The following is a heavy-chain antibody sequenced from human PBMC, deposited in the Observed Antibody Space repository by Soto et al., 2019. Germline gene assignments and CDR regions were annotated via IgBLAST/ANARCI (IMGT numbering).Heavy chain of an antibody. CDR1: GVSFNNNG. Sequence: QVQLVQSGAEVKKPGSSVKVSCKTSGVSFNNNGIGWVRQATGHGLEWMGGVSPPFRTSNYARKFQCRISITADASTGTVNMELSSLTSEDTAQYYCARVLYYGSGSYSPYGMDVWGQGTTVTVSS. CDR3: ARVLYYGSGSYSPYGMDV. CDR2: VSPPFRTS. D-gene: IGHD3-10*01. J-gene: IGHJ6*02. V-gene: IGHV1-69*01.